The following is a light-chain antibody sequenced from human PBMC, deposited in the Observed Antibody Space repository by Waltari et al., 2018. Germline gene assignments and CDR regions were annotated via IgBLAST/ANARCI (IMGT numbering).Light chain of an antibody. Sequence: DIQLTQSPSTLSASVGDRVTITCRASESISTWLAWYQQRPGQAPNLLIYKASSLQSGVPPRFSGTGSRTEFTLTISILQPDDVGTYCCQQYNNYPKTFGQGSKVAVK. CDR3: QQYNNYPKT. V-gene: IGKV1-5*03. CDR2: KAS. CDR1: ESISTW. J-gene: IGKJ1*01.